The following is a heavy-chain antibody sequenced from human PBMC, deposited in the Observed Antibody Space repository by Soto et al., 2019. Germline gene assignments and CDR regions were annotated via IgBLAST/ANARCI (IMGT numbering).Heavy chain of an antibody. CDR3: ARVSTGCYACLDV. J-gene: IGHJ4*02. Sequence: QVQLQESGPGLVKPSETLSLTCTVSGGSVSSGSYYWSWIRQPPGKGLEWIGYIYYSGSTNYHPSLTSRVTISVDTAKNQFSLKLSSVTAADTAVYYCARVSTGCYACLDVWGQGTLVTVSS. CDR1: GGSVSSGSYY. V-gene: IGHV4-61*01. CDR2: IYYSGST. D-gene: IGHD2-2*01.